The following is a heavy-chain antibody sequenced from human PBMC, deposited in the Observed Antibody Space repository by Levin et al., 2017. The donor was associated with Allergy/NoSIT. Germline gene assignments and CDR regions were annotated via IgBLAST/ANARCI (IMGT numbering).Heavy chain of an antibody. CDR2: VSDSGRGT. Sequence: LAGGSLRLSCEASGFTFRNYAMTWIRQAPGKGLEGVAGVSDSGRGTYYSDSVKGRFTASRDNSRKRLYLQMDSLTVEDTATYYCAKQYCDTFTCYPADHWGQGTQVIVSA. CDR1: GFTFRNYA. V-gene: IGHV3-23*01. J-gene: IGHJ4*02. D-gene: IGHD3-9*01. CDR3: AKQYCDTFTCYPADH.